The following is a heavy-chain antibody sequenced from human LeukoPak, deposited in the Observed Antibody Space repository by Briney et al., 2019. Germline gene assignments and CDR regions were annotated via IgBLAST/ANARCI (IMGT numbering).Heavy chain of an antibody. CDR2: IYYSGST. CDR3: ARDVRTGCSSETCAVFSGMGV. Sequence: PSETLSLTCTVSGDSISSGDYYWGWIRQPPGKGLESIGFIYYSGSTFYNPSLKSRVTVSLDTSKNQFSLKLRSVTAADTAVYFCARDVRTGCSSETCAVFSGMGVWGQGTTVTVSS. V-gene: IGHV4-30-4*02. CDR1: GDSISSGDYY. J-gene: IGHJ6*02. D-gene: IGHD6-19*01.